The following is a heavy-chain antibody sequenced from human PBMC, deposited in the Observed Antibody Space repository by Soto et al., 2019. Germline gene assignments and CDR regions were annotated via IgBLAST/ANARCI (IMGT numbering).Heavy chain of an antibody. CDR1: GGSIRSGGYS. V-gene: IGHV4-30-2*01. D-gene: IGHD3-16*02. Sequence: SETLSLTCAVSGGSIRSGGYSWSWIRQPPGKGLEWIGYIYHSGSTYYNPSLKSRVTISVDRSKNQFSLKLSSVTAADTAVYYCARGETYRFFDPWGQGTLVTVSS. J-gene: IGHJ5*02. CDR3: ARGETYRFFDP. CDR2: IYHSGST.